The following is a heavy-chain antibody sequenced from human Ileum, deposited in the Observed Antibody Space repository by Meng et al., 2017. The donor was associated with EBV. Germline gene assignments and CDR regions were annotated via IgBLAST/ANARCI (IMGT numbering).Heavy chain of an antibody. D-gene: IGHD4-23*01. V-gene: IGHV4-30-2*01. J-gene: IGHJ4*02. CDR1: GGSISSGGHS. Sequence: QLQRTESGSGLVKPSPTLSLTCAVSGGSISSGGHSWSWIRQPPGKGLEWIGDIQHSGSTYYNPSLKSRVTISVDRSRNQFSLKLSSVTAADTAVYYCARAHPVVYFFDYWGQGALVTVSS. CDR2: IQHSGST. CDR3: ARAHPVVYFFDY.